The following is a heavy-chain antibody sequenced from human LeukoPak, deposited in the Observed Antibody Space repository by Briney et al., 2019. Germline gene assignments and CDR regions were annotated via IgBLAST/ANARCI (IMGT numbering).Heavy chain of an antibody. CDR3: ARDLVMNYYDSSGYYVDY. Sequence: GGSLRLSCAASGFTFSSYWMSWVRQAPGKGLEWVANIKQDGSEKYYVDSVKGRFTISRDNAKNSLYLQMNSLRAEDTAVYYCARDLVMNYYDSSGYYVDYWGQGTLVTVSS. CDR2: IKQDGSEK. V-gene: IGHV3-7*01. D-gene: IGHD3-22*01. J-gene: IGHJ4*02. CDR1: GFTFSSYW.